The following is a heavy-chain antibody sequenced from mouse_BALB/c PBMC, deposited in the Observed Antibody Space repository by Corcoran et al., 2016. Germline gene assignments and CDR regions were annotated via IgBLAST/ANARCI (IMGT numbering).Heavy chain of an antibody. CDR2: IDPANGNT. D-gene: IGHD4-1*01. Sequence: VQLQQSGAELGKPGASVKLSCTASGFNIKDTYMHWVKQRPEQGLEWIGRIDPANGNTKYDPKFQGKATITADTSSNTAYLQLSSLTSEDTAVYYCANWDWYFDVCGAGTTVTVS. V-gene: IGHV14-3*02. CDR3: ANWDWYFDV. CDR1: GFNIKDTY. J-gene: IGHJ1*01.